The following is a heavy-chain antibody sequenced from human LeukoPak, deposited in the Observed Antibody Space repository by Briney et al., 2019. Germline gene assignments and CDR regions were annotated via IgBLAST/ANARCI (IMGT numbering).Heavy chain of an antibody. V-gene: IGHV3-7*01. D-gene: IGHD6-19*01. J-gene: IGHJ4*02. CDR2: INQTGSEK. Sequence: GALRLSCAASGFTFSSYWMSWVRQAPGKGLEWVANINQTGSEKYFVDSVKGRFTISRDNAKNSLYLQMNSLRAEDTAVYYCARVADDYFDYWGQGTLVTVSS. CDR3: ARVADDYFDY. CDR1: GFTFSSYW.